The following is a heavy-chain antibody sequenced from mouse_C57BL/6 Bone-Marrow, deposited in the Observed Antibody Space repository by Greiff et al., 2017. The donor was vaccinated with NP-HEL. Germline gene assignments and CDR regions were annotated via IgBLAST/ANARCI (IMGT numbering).Heavy chain of an antibody. V-gene: IGHV1-52*01. D-gene: IGHD4-1*01. CDR2: IDPSDSET. CDR1: GYTFTSYW. Sequence: QVQLKQPGAELVRPGSSVKLSCKASGYTFTSYWMHWVKQRPIQGLEWIGNIDPSDSETHYNQKFKDKATLTVDKSSSTAYMQLSSLTSEDSAVYYCARGAKELGRAMDYWGQGTSVTVSS. CDR3: ARGAKELGRAMDY. J-gene: IGHJ4*01.